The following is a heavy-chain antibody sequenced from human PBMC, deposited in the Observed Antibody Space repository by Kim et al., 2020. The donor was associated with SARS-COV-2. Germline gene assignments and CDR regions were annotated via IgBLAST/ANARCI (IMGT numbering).Heavy chain of an antibody. J-gene: IGHJ6*02. CDR1: GYTFAGYH. V-gene: IGHV1-2*05. Sequence: ASVKVSCKTSGYTFAGYHLHWVRQAPGQGLEWMGRINPESDDTDYAQKVQGRVTVTRDPSISTVYMEVNRLTSDDTGVYYCARAAYYNGLALWGHGTTVT. CDR2: INPESDDT. CDR3: ARAAYYNGLAL.